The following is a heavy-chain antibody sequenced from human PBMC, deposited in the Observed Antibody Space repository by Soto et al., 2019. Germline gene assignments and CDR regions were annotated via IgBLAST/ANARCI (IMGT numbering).Heavy chain of an antibody. V-gene: IGHV4-39*01. CDR1: GGSISSSSYY. J-gene: IGHJ5*02. CDR3: ATGDYYGSGTYYNGWFDP. CDR2: IDYSGNA. D-gene: IGHD3-10*01. Sequence: LSLTCTVSGGSISSSSYYWGWIRQPPGKGLEWIGSIDYSGNAYYNPSLKSRVTISVDTSKNQFSLKLSSVTAADTAVYYCATGDYYGSGTYYNGWFDPWGQGTLVTVSS.